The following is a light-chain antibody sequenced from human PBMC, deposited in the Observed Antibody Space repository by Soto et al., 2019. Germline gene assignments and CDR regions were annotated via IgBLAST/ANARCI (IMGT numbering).Light chain of an antibody. CDR2: GAS. V-gene: IGKV3-20*01. CDR1: QSASSSY. J-gene: IGKJ2*02. Sequence: EIVLTQSPGTLSLSPGERATLSCRASQSASSSYLAWYQQKPGQAPRLLIYGASSRATSIPDRFSGSVSGTDFTPAISRLEPEYFAVYYCHQYGSLLCTFRHGTKLEIK. CDR3: HQYGSLLCT.